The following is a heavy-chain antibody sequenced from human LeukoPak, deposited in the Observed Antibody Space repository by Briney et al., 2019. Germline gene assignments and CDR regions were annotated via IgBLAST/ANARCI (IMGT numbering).Heavy chain of an antibody. J-gene: IGHJ4*02. V-gene: IGHV3-30*04. CDR2: ISYDGSNK. D-gene: IGHD3-10*01. Sequence: GGSLRLSCAASGFTFSSYAMHWVRQAPGKGLEWVAVISYDGSNKYYAGSVEGRFTISRDNSKNTLYLQMNSLRAEDTAVYYCARDRTPLRRSGELFDYWGQGTLVTVSS. CDR3: ARDRTPLRRSGELFDY. CDR1: GFTFSSYA.